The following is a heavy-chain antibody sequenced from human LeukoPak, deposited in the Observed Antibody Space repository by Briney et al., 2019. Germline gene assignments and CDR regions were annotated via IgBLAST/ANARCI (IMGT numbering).Heavy chain of an antibody. CDR2: INHSGST. J-gene: IGHJ4*02. V-gene: IGHV4-34*01. Sequence: PSETLSLTCAVYGGSFSGYYWSWIRQPPGKGLEWIGEINHSGSTNYNPSLKSRVTISVDTSKNQFPLKLSSVTAADTAVYYCARVGVRGVNYWGQGTLVTVSS. CDR3: ARVGVRGVNY. CDR1: GGSFSGYY. D-gene: IGHD3-10*01.